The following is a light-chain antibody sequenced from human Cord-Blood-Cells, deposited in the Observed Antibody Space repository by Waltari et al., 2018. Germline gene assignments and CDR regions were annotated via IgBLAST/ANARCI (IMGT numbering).Light chain of an antibody. Sequence: QSVLTQPPSASGTPGQRVTISCSGRSPNIRRNYVTWYQQLPGTAPKLLIYRNNQRPSGVPDRFSGSKSGTSASLAISGLRSEDEADYYCAAWDDSLSGWVFGGGTKLTVL. CDR3: AAWDDSLSGWV. J-gene: IGLJ3*02. V-gene: IGLV1-47*01. CDR2: RNN. CDR1: SPNIRRNY.